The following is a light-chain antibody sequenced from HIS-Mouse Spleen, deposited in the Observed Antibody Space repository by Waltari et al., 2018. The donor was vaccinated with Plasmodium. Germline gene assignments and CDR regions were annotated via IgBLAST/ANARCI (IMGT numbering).Light chain of an antibody. V-gene: IGLV8-61*01. CDR2: SPN. CDR1: PGSVSTSYY. CDR3: VLYMGSGIWV. Sequence: QTVVTQEPSFSVSPGGTVTLTCGLRPGSVSTSYYPSWHPQTPGQAPLPFTYSPNSRSSGVPDRFSGSILGNKAALTITGAQADDESDYYCVLYMGSGIWVFGGGTKLTVL. J-gene: IGLJ3*02.